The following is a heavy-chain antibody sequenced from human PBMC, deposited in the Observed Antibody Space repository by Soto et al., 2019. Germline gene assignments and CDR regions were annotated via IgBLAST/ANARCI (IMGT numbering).Heavy chain of an antibody. V-gene: IGHV3-72*01. Sequence: EVQLVESGGDLVQPGGSLRLSCAVSGFTFSDHYMDWVRQAPGKGLEWVGRSRNKPNSYTTEYAASVKSRFTISRDDSKNSLYLQMTSLKTEDTAVYYCARLGLYYGMDVWGQGTTVTVSS. D-gene: IGHD3-16*01. CDR2: SRNKPNSYTT. CDR1: GFTFSDHY. J-gene: IGHJ6*02. CDR3: ARLGLYYGMDV.